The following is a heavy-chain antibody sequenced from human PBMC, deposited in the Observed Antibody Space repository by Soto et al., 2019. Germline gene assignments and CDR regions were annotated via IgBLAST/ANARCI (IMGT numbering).Heavy chain of an antibody. CDR3: ARGGTIAVTSIGDS. CDR1: GFTFRSYN. Sequence: DVQLVESGGGLVQPGGSLRLSWAASGFTFRSYNMNWVRQAPGKGLDWVSYISSSSSTIYYADSVMGRFTISRDNAKNSLYLQLNSLRDADTAMYYCARGGTIAVTSIGDSWGQGTLVTVSS. V-gene: IGHV3-48*02. J-gene: IGHJ5*01. D-gene: IGHD5-12*01. CDR2: ISSSSSTI.